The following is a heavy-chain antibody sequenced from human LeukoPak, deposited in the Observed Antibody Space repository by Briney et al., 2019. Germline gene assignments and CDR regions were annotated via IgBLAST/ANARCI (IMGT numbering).Heavy chain of an antibody. V-gene: IGHV3-23*01. CDR3: AKRGVVIRVILVGFHKEAYYFES. CDR1: GITLSNYG. Sequence: GGSLRLSCAVSGITLSNYGMSWVRQAPGKGLEWVAGISDSGGNTKYADSVKGRFTNSRDNPKNTLYLQVNSLRAEDTAVYFCAKRGVVIRVILVGFHKEAYYFESWGQGALVTVSS. CDR2: ISDSGGNT. J-gene: IGHJ4*02. D-gene: IGHD3/OR15-3a*01.